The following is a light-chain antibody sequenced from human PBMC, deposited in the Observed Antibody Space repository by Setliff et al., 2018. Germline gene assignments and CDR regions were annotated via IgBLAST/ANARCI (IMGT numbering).Light chain of an antibody. V-gene: IGLV2-23*02. CDR2: EDT. CDR3: CPSGRSGTLGYV. Sequence: QSALTQPASVSGSLGQSITISCTGSGSDIGNYNFVSWYQQHPGKAPKLIIYEDTKRPSGVSSRFSGSKSGNTASLTISGLQAEDEADYYYCPSGRSGTLGYVFGTGTKVTVL. CDR1: GSDIGNYNF. J-gene: IGLJ1*01.